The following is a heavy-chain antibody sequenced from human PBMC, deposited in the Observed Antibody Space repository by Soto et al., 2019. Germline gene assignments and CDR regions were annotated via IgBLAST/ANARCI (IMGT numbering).Heavy chain of an antibody. V-gene: IGHV3-23*01. CDR1: GFTFSSYA. J-gene: IGHJ4*02. CDR2: ISGSGGST. Sequence: PGGSLRLSCAASGFTFSSYAMSWVRQAPGKGLEWVSAISGSGGSTYYADSVKGRFTISRDNSKNTLYLQMNSLRAEDTAVYYCAKASNFGVVIAIDYWGQGTLVTVSS. D-gene: IGHD3-3*01. CDR3: AKASNFGVVIAIDY.